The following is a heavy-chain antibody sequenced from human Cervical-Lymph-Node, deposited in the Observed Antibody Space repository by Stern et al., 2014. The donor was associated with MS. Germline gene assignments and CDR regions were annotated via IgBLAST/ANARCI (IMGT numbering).Heavy chain of an antibody. CDR1: GFSFSRYA. D-gene: IGHD5-24*01. CDR3: ARERGSENYRVSDY. Sequence: VQLLESGGGVVQPGTSLRLSCVASGFSFSRYAMHWLRQVPGKGLEWVGVTLYDGSKVYNEDSVRGRFTISRDNSKNTLYLQMNSLTLEDTAVYYCARERGSENYRVSDYWGQGTLVTVSS. CDR2: TLYDGSKV. J-gene: IGHJ4*02. V-gene: IGHV3-30*04.